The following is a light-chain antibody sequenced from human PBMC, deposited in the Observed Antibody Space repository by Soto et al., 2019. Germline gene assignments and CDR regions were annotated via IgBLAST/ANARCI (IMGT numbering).Light chain of an antibody. CDR3: HQSNSFPLLS. J-gene: IGKJ5*01. V-gene: IGKV3-11*01. CDR1: QSVRSE. Sequence: VFPQSPATPSLSPGITATLSCRVSQSVRSEVAWYQQKPGQAPRLLIYGARSRTTGIPERFSGSGSGTDFTLTISSLQADDFATYYCHQSNSFPLLSFGEGTGLE. CDR2: GAR.